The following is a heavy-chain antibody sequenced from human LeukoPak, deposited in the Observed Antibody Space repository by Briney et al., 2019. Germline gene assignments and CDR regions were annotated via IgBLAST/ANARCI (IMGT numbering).Heavy chain of an antibody. J-gene: IGHJ4*02. V-gene: IGHV3-30*02. CDR1: RFTFSSYG. CDR2: ISYDGNNK. D-gene: IGHD1-26*01. CDR3: VKDGDDSGSYLVY. Sequence: GGSLRLSCAASRFTFSSYGMHWVRQAPSKGLEWVAFISYDGNNKYYADSVKGRFTISRDNSKNTLYLQMNSLRAEDTAVYYCVKDGDDSGSYLVYWGQGTLVTVSS.